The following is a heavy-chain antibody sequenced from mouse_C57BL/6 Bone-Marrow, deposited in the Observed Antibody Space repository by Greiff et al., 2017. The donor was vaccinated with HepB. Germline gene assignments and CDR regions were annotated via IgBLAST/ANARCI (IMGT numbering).Heavy chain of an antibody. CDR3: APDYYGSWDFDV. V-gene: IGHV1-64*01. D-gene: IGHD1-1*01. J-gene: IGHJ1*03. Sequence: QVQLQQPGAELVKPGASVKLSCKASGYTFTSYWMHWVKQRPGQGLEWIGMIHPNSGSTNYNEKFKSKATLTVDKSSSTAYMQLSSLTSEDSAVYYCAPDYYGSWDFDVWGTGTTVTVSS. CDR2: IHPNSGST. CDR1: GYTFTSYW.